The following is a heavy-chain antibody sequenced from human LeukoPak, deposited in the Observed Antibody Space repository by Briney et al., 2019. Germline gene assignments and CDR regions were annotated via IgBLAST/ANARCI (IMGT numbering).Heavy chain of an antibody. Sequence: GGSLRLSCAASGFTFRSYWMSWVRQAPGKGLEWVANIKQDGSEKYYVDSVKGRFTISRDNAKNSPYLQMNSLRAEDTAVYYCARRYCSGGSCYSYFDYWGQGTLVTVSS. CDR1: GFTFRSYW. J-gene: IGHJ4*02. CDR3: ARRYCSGGSCYSYFDY. CDR2: IKQDGSEK. D-gene: IGHD2-15*01. V-gene: IGHV3-7*01.